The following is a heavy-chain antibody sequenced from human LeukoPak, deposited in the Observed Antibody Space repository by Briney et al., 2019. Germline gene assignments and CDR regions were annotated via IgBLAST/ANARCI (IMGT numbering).Heavy chain of an antibody. J-gene: IGHJ4*02. CDR2: IKQDGSEK. CDR3: AKFQGHYGDSEYYFDS. CDR1: GFTFSSFW. Sequence: SGGSLRLSCAASGFTFSSFWMSWVRQGPGKGLEWVANIKQDGSEKYYVDSVKGRFTISRDNAKNSLYLQMNSLRAEDTAVYFCAKFQGHYGDSEYYFDSWGQGALVTVSS. V-gene: IGHV3-7*01. D-gene: IGHD3-10*01.